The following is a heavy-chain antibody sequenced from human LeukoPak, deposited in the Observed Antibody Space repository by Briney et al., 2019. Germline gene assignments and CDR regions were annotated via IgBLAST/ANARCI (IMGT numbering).Heavy chain of an antibody. CDR2: INPNSGGT. D-gene: IGHD3-3*01. CDR1: GYTFTDYH. V-gene: IGHV1-2*02. J-gene: IGHJ4*02. Sequence: ASVIVSCKASGYTFTDYHVHWVRQAPGQGLEWMGWINPNSGGTNYAQKLQGRVTMTRDTSITTGYMELSRLRSDDTAVYYCARDIRPRVESFDYWGQGTLVAVSS. CDR3: ARDIRPRVESFDY.